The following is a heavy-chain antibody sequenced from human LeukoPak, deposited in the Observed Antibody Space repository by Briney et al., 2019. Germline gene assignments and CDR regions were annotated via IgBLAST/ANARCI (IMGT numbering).Heavy chain of an antibody. J-gene: IGHJ1*01. D-gene: IGHD3-22*01. CDR3: ARDDSSGYEYFQQ. Sequence: GGSLRLSCEASGFTFSSYSMNWVRQAPGKGLVWVSSSSSSSSYIYYTDSVKRRFTISRDNAKNSLYLQMNSLRAEDTAVYFCARDDSSGYEYFQQWGEGTLLTVP. CDR1: GFTFSSYS. V-gene: IGHV3-21*03. CDR2: SSSSSSYI.